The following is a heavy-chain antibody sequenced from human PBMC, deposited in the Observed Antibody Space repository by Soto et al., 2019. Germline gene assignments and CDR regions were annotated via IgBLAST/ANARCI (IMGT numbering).Heavy chain of an antibody. CDR2: INPSGDST. CDR3: ARDWEFGF. J-gene: IGHJ4*02. D-gene: IGHD3-10*01. CDR1: GYAFSGFY. Sequence: QVQLMQSGAEVKKPGSSVKVSCKASGYAFSGFYMHWVRQAPGQGLEWMGVINPSGDSTTYAQKFQGRLTMTKDTSTSTLYMELSSLRSEDTAVYYCARDWEFGFWGQGTLVTVSS. V-gene: IGHV1-46*01.